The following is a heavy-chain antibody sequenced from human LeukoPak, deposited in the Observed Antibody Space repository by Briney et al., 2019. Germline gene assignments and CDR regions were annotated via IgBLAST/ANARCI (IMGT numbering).Heavy chain of an antibody. Sequence: GGSLRLSCAASGFTFDDYAMQWVRQAPGKVLEWVSGISWNSGSIGYADSVKGRFTISRDNAKNSLYLQMNSLRAEDMALYYCAKEDDYGDYDYWGQGTLVTVSS. CDR2: ISWNSGSI. V-gene: IGHV3-9*03. CDR1: GFTFDDYA. J-gene: IGHJ4*02. D-gene: IGHD4-17*01. CDR3: AKEDDYGDYDY.